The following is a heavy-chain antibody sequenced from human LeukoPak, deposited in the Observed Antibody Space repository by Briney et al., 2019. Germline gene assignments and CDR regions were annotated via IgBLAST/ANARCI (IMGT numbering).Heavy chain of an antibody. J-gene: IGHJ5*02. V-gene: IGHV3-33*03. Sequence: GGSLRLSCAASGFTFSSYGMHWVRQAPGKGLEWVAVIWYDGSNKYYADSVKGRFTISRDKSKNTLYLQMNSLRVEDTAIYYCAKHATIFGVVMKGDNWFDPWGQGTLVTVSS. CDR2: IWYDGSNK. CDR1: GFTFSSYG. CDR3: AKHATIFGVVMKGDNWFDP. D-gene: IGHD3-3*01.